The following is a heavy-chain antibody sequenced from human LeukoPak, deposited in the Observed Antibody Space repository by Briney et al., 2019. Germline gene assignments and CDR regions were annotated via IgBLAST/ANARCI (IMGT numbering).Heavy chain of an antibody. D-gene: IGHD2-21*02. Sequence: PGGSLRLSCAASGFTFSSYSMNWVRQAPGKGLEWVSYISSSSSSIYYADSVKGRFTISRDNSKNTLYLQTNRLRAEDTAVYYCARGVTPDWFDPWGQGTLVTVSS. CDR3: ARGVTPDWFDP. CDR1: GFTFSSYS. V-gene: IGHV3-48*01. CDR2: ISSSSSSI. J-gene: IGHJ5*02.